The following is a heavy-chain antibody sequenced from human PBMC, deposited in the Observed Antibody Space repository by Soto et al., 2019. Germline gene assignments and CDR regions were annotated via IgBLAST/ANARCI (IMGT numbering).Heavy chain of an antibody. CDR2: ISSDGSNK. CDR1: GFTFSSYA. J-gene: IGHJ6*02. CDR3: ASTPRGQWELPYYYYGMDV. D-gene: IGHD1-26*01. V-gene: IGHV3-30-3*01. Sequence: QVQLVESGGGVVQPGRSLRLSCAASGFTFSSYAMHWVRQAPGKGLEWVAVISSDGSNKYYADSVKGRFTISRDNSKNQLYLQMNSLREEDTAVYYGASTPRGQWELPYYYYGMDVWGQGNTVTVSS.